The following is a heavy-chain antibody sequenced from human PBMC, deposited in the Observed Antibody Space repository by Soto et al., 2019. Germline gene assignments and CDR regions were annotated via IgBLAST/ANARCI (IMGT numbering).Heavy chain of an antibody. CDR3: ARERNSSSWYRWFDP. Sequence: ASVKVSCKASGYTFTSYAMHWVRQAPGQRLEWVGWINAGNGNTKYSQKFQGRVTITRDTSASTAYMELSSLRSEDTAVYYCARERNSSSWYRWFDPWGQGTLVTVSS. D-gene: IGHD6-13*01. CDR1: GYTFTSYA. CDR2: INAGNGNT. J-gene: IGHJ5*02. V-gene: IGHV1-3*01.